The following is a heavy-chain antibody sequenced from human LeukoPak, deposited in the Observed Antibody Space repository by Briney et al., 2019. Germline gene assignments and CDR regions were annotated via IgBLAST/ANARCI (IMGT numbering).Heavy chain of an antibody. J-gene: IGHJ3*02. V-gene: IGHV4-34*01. D-gene: IGHD3-22*01. CDR3: ARDYDSSGDAFDI. Sequence: SETLSLTCAVSGGSFSGHYWNWIRQPPGKGLEWIGEINHSGSTNYNPSLKSRVTISVDTSKNQFSLKLSSVTAADTAVYYCARDYDSSGDAFDIWGQGTMVTVSS. CDR2: INHSGST. CDR1: GGSFSGHY.